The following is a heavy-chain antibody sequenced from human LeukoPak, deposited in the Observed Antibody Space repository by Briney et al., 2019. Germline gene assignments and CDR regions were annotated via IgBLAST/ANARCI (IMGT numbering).Heavy chain of an antibody. V-gene: IGHV1-46*01. D-gene: IGHD3-3*01. CDR2: INPSGGST. J-gene: IGHJ5*02. CDR1: GYTFTSYY. CDR3: ARGKLTHLYYDFWGSWFDP. Sequence: ASVKVSCKASGYTFTSYYMHWVRQAPGQGLEWMGIINPSGGSTSYAQKLQGRVTMTTDTSTSTAYMELRSLRSDDTAVYYCARGKLTHLYYDFWGSWFDPWGQGTLVTVSS.